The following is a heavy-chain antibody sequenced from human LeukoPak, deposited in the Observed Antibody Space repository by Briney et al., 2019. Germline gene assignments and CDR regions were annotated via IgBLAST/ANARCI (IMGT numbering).Heavy chain of an antibody. CDR1: GGSISSYY. CDR3: ARDASSYAFDI. V-gene: IGHV4-59*01. J-gene: IGHJ3*02. Sequence: TLSLTCXVSGGSISSYYWSWIRQPPGKGLEWIGYIYYSGSTNYNPSLKSRVTISVDTSKNQFSLKLSSVTAADTAVYYCARDASSYAFDIWGQGTMVTVSS. CDR2: IYYSGST.